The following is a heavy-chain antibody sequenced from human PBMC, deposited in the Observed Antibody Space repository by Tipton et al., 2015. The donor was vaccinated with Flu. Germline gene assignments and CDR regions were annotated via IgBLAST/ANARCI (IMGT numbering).Heavy chain of an antibody. V-gene: IGHV4-38-2*01. Sequence: LRLTCAVSGNSISSGYYWGWIRQPPGKGLEWIGSIYHSGSTYHNPSLKSRVTISVDTSKNQFSLKLSSVTAADTAVYYCARTIVVVSYFDYWGQGTLVTVSS. CDR1: GNSISSGYY. CDR2: IYHSGST. J-gene: IGHJ4*02. CDR3: ARTIVVVSYFDY. D-gene: IGHD3-22*01.